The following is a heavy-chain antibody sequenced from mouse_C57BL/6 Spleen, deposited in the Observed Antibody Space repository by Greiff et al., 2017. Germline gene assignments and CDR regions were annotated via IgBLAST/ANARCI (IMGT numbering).Heavy chain of an antibody. CDR1: GYTFTSYW. V-gene: IGHV1-50*01. Sequence: QVQLQQPGAELVKPGASVKLSCKASGYTFTSYWMQWVKQRPGQGLEWFGEIDPSDSYTNYNQKFKGKATLTVDTSSSTAYMQLSSLTSEDSAVYYCARPYSNYRFAYWGQGTLVTVSA. D-gene: IGHD2-5*01. CDR2: IDPSDSYT. CDR3: ARPYSNYRFAY. J-gene: IGHJ3*01.